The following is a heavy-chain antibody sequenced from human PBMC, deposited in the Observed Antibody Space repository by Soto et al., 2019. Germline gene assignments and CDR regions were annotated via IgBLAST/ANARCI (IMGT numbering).Heavy chain of an antibody. D-gene: IGHD1-26*01. CDR3: AKGSYRPPDS. V-gene: IGHV3-23*01. CDR2: ISGSGDTT. J-gene: IGHJ4*02. CDR1: GFTFSTYA. Sequence: GGSLRLSCAASGFTFSTYAMSWVRQAPGKGLEWVSAISGSGDTTYYANSVKGRFTISRDNSKNTLYLQMNSLRAEDTAVYYCAKGSYRPPDSWRQGTLVTSPQ.